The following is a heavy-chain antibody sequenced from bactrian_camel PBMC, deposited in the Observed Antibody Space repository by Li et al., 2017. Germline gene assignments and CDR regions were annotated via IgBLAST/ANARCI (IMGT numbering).Heavy chain of an antibody. CDR3: ATWAVYRAIAYPSRAFAD. CDR1: GSVFFIET. D-gene: IGHD3*01. V-gene: IGHV3S54*01. CDR2: IYVSGGAT. Sequence: HVQLVESGGGPVQAGGSLRLSRVARGSVFFIETYIARCMAWFCQAPGKEREVVASIYVSGGATYYADSVKGRFTSSRDNAKDTLYLQMNSLKAEDTAVYYCATWAVYRAIAYPSRAFADWGQGTQVTVS. J-gene: IGHJ4*01.